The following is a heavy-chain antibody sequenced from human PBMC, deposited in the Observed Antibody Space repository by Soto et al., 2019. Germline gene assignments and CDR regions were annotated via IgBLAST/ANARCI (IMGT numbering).Heavy chain of an antibody. D-gene: IGHD3-22*01. CDR2: ISNTGAVT. CDR3: KKDRLIVDPVGWEM. J-gene: IGHJ4*03. Sequence: SLRLSCAVSGFTFRNYDMSWVRQAPGKGLEWVSSISNTGAVTYYADSVKGRFTISRDNSKNALNLQMNSLRADDTAVYYCKKDRLIVDPVGWEMWGQGNLGAVSS. CDR1: GFTFRNYD. V-gene: IGHV3-23*01.